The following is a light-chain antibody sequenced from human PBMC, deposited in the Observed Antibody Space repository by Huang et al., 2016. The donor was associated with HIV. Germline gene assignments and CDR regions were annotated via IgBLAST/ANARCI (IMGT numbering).Light chain of an antibody. V-gene: IGKV3-20*01. J-gene: IGKJ3*01. CDR3: QQYGSSRIFT. CDR2: DAS. CDR1: QSVSSSY. Sequence: EIVLTQSLGTLSLSPGETATHPCRASQSVSSSYLAWYQQEPGQAPRLRIDDASSRTAGIPEGLSGSGSGTDFTLTISRLEPEDFAVYYCQQYGSSRIFTFGQGTKVDIK.